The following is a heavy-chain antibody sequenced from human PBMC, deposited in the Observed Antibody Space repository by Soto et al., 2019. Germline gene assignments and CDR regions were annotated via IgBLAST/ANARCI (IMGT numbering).Heavy chain of an antibody. CDR3: ARKFLGSTWSAIYGGGEGFDY. CDR1: GFTFSSYS. J-gene: IGHJ4*02. D-gene: IGHD3-10*01. CDR2: ISSSSTI. Sequence: GGSLRLSCAASGFTFSSYSMNWVRQAPGKGLEWVSYISSSSTIYYADSVKGRFTISRDNAKNSLYLQMNSLRDEDTAVYYCARKFLGSTWSAIYGGGEGFDYWGQGPLVTLSS. V-gene: IGHV3-48*02.